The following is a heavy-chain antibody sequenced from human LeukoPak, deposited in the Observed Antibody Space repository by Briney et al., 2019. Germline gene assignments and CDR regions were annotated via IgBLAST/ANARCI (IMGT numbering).Heavy chain of an antibody. CDR3: ARGGFNYYDSSGYTFDY. J-gene: IGHJ4*02. CDR1: GYTFTSYY. V-gene: IGHV1-46*01. Sequence: ASVKVSCKTSGYTFTSYYMHWVRQAPGQGLEWMGIINPSGGSTSYAQKFQGRVTMTRDTSTSTVYMELSSLRAEDTAVYDCARGGFNYYDSSGYTFDYWGQGNLVTVSS. CDR2: INPSGGST. D-gene: IGHD3-22*01.